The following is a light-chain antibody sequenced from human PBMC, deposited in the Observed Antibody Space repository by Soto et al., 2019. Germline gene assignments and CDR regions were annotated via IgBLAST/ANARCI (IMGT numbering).Light chain of an antibody. CDR2: GNS. Sequence: QAVLTQPPSVSGAPGQRVTISCTGSSSNIGAGYDVHWYQQLPGTAPKLLIYGNSNRPSEVSDRFSGSKSGTSASLAITGLQAEDEADYYCQSYDSMVSGSGVFGGGTKLTVL. J-gene: IGLJ2*01. CDR3: QSYDSMVSGSGV. CDR1: SSNIGAGYD. V-gene: IGLV1-40*01.